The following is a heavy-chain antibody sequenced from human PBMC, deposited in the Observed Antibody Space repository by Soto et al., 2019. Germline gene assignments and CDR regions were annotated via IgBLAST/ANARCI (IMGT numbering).Heavy chain of an antibody. CDR2: ISPDGSIT. Sequence: QVQLVESGGGVVQPGRSLRLSCAASGFTVRSYAMHWVRQAPGQGLEWVAVISPDGSITYYADSVKGRFTLSRDNSKNTLYVQMNSLRADDTAVYFCVRRPYGDYNKIYYFDYWGQGALVTVSS. V-gene: IGHV3-30*04. CDR3: VRRPYGDYNKIYYFDY. CDR1: GFTVRSYA. J-gene: IGHJ4*02. D-gene: IGHD4-17*01.